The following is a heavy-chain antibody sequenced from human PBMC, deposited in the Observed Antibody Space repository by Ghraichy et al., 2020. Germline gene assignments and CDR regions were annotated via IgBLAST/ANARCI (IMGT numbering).Heavy chain of an antibody. CDR3: ARRVVATADYFDY. V-gene: IGHV4-30-4*07. J-gene: IGHJ4*02. D-gene: IGHD2-15*01. CDR1: GGSISSGGYS. Sequence: LSLTCAVSGGSISSGGYSWSWIRQPPGRGLEWIGYIYYSGRTYYNPSLQSRVAISVDTSKNQFSLKLNSVTAADTAVYYCARRVVATADYFDYWGQGTLVTVSS. CDR2: IYYSGRT.